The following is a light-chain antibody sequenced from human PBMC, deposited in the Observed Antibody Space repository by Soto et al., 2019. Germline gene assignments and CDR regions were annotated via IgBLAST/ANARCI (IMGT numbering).Light chain of an antibody. CDR1: ETVRTN. J-gene: IGKJ2*01. CDR2: GPS. V-gene: IGKV3-15*01. Sequence: IVMTQSPATLSVSPGERVTLSCRASETVRTNLAWFQQKPGQTPRLLIFGPSTRATGIPPRFTGSGSETEFTLTIGSLQSEDLAVYYCQQYYNWPPYTLGQGTKLEIK. CDR3: QQYYNWPPYT.